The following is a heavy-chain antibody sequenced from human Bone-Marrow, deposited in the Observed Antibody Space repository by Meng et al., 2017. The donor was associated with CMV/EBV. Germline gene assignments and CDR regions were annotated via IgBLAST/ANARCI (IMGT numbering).Heavy chain of an antibody. J-gene: IGHJ6*01. CDR1: GASVRSGGHY. D-gene: IGHD2-2*01. CDR3: ARGRRYCSSTNCYYYGMDV. V-gene: IGHV4-61*08. CDR2: LYNSGNT. Sequence: SETLSLTCTVSGASVRSGGHYWSWIRQPPGKGLEWIGYLYNSGNTYYNPSLKSRVTISGDTSKNQFSLRLTSVTAADTAVYYCARGRRYCSSTNCYYYGMDVWGQGTTVTGSS.